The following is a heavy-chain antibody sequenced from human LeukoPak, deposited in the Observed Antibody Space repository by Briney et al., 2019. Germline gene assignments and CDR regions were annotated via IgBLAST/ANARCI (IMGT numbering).Heavy chain of an antibody. CDR3: ARLREVRGVIHLFGY. CDR1: GYTFTSYG. CDR2: ISAYNGNT. J-gene: IGHJ4*02. Sequence: ASVKVSCKASGYTFTSYGISWVRQAPGQGLEWMGWISAYNGNTNYAQKLQGRVTMTTDTSTSTAYMELRSLRSDDTAVYYCARLREVRGVIHLFGYWGQGTLVTVSS. V-gene: IGHV1-18*01. D-gene: IGHD3-10*01.